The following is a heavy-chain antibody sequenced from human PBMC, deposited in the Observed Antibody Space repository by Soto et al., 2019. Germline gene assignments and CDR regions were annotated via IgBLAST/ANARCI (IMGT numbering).Heavy chain of an antibody. CDR3: ARLLGKAQHRPSDY. Sequence: TSETLSLTCAVYGGSFSGYYWSWIRQPPGRGLESIGEINHSGSTNYNPSLKSRVTISVDTSKNQFSLKLSSVTAAHTTVYYGARLLGKAQHRPSDYSRQGTLVTLSS. CDR1: GGSFSGYY. D-gene: IGHD3-3*02. V-gene: IGHV4-34*01. J-gene: IGHJ4*02. CDR2: INHSGST.